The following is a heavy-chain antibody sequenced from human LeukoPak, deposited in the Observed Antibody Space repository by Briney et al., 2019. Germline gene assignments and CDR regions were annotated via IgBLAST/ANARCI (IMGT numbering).Heavy chain of an antibody. V-gene: IGHV1-2*02. CDR2: TNPYSGDT. CDR3: ATRSGSYLGNSYYFYMDV. CDR1: GFTFSGYY. Sequence: GASVKVSCKTSGFTFSGYYIHWVRQAPGQGLEWMGWTNPYSGDTKYAQKVQGRVTMTRDTAVSTAYMELSRLRSDDTAVYYCATRSGSYLGNSYYFYMDVWGKGTTVTVSS. J-gene: IGHJ6*03. D-gene: IGHD3-10*01.